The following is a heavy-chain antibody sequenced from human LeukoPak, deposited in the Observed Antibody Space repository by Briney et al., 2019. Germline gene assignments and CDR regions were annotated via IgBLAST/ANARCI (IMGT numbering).Heavy chain of an antibody. Sequence: SVKVSCKASGGTFSSYAISWVRRAPGQGLEWMGRIIPIFGTANYAQKFQGRVTITTDESTSTAYMELSSLRSEDTAVYYCARGEGYYYDSSGYYHRREFDYWGQGTLVTVSS. D-gene: IGHD3-22*01. J-gene: IGHJ4*02. CDR3: ARGEGYYYDSSGYYHRREFDY. CDR1: GGTFSSYA. CDR2: IIPIFGTA. V-gene: IGHV1-69*05.